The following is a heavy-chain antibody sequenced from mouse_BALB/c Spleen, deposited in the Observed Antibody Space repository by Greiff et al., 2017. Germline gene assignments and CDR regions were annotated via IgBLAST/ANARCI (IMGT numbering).Heavy chain of an antibody. CDR2: IYPGDGDT. Sequence: VKLQQSGAELVRPGSSVKISCKASGYAFSSYWMNWVKQRPGQGLEWIGQIYPGDGDTNYNGKFKGKATLTADKSSSTAYMQLSSLTSEDSAVYFCASSSGSDYYAMDYWGQGTSVTVSS. CDR3: ASSSGSDYYAMDY. J-gene: IGHJ4*01. D-gene: IGHD3-1*01. CDR1: GYAFSSYW. V-gene: IGHV1-80*01.